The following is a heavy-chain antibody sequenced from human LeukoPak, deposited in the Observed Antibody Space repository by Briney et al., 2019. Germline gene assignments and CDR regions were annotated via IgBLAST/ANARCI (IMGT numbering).Heavy chain of an antibody. CDR1: GGTFTSYA. D-gene: IGHD7-27*01. J-gene: IGHJ4*02. Sequence: ASVKVSCKASGGTFTSYAISWVRQATGQRPEWMGWMSPNSGDTGYAQKFQDRVTMTRNTSISTAYMELSSLRSDDTAVYYCARGPPNWGYDYWGPGTLVTVSS. CDR3: ARGPPNWGYDY. CDR2: MSPNSGDT. V-gene: IGHV1-8*02.